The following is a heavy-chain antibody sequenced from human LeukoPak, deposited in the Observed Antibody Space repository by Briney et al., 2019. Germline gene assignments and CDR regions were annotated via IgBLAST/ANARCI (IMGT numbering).Heavy chain of an antibody. Sequence: SETLSLTCTVSGYSISSGYYWGWIRQPPGKGLEWIGSIYYSGSTYYNPSLKSRVTISVDTSKNQFSLKLSSVTAADTAVYYCARGDFWSGHIVDYWGQGTLVTVSS. D-gene: IGHD3-3*01. CDR3: ARGDFWSGHIVDY. CDR2: IYYSGST. V-gene: IGHV4-38-2*02. J-gene: IGHJ4*02. CDR1: GYSISSGYY.